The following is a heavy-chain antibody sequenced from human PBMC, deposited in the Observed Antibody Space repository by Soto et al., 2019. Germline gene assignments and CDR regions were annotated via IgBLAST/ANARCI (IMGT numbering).Heavy chain of an antibody. J-gene: IGHJ5*02. CDR3: ARDPHEFWTSYWFDP. CDR1: GYTFNAYG. D-gene: IGHD3-3*01. V-gene: IGHV1-18*01. CDR2: ISAYDGKT. Sequence: ASVKVSCKTSGYTFNAYGINWVRQAPGQGLELMGWISAYDGKTTYAEKFQGRVTLTTDTSTSTAYMELRSLRSDDTAMYYCARDPHEFWTSYWFDPWGQGTPVNVSS.